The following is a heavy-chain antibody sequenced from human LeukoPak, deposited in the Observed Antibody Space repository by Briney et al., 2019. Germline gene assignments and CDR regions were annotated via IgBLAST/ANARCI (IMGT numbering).Heavy chain of an antibody. J-gene: IGHJ4*02. D-gene: IGHD6-19*01. Sequence: PGGSLRLSCAASGFTFSSYSMCWVRQGPGKGLEWVSTIADSGGWTLYADSVKGRFTISRDNSKNTLYLQINSLRVEDTAIYYCAKDTSAWARDYWGQGTLVSVSS. CDR2: IADSGGWT. CDR3: AKDTSAWARDY. CDR1: GFTFSSYS. V-gene: IGHV3-23*01.